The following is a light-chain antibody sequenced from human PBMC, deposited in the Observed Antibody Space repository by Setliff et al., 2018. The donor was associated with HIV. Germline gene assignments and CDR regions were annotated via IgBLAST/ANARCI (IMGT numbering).Light chain of an antibody. CDR3: SSYTSSSTLV. CDR2: EVS. Sequence: SALAQPASVSGSPGQSITISCTGTNSDVGGFNSVSWYQQNPGKAPKLMIYEVSNRPSGVSNRFSASKSGNTASLTISGLQAEDEADYFCSSYTSSSTLVFGTGTKVTVL. CDR1: NSDVGGFNS. J-gene: IGLJ1*01. V-gene: IGLV2-14*01.